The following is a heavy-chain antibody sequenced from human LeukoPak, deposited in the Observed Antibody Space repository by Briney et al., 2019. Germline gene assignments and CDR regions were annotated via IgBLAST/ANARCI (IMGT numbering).Heavy chain of an antibody. V-gene: IGHV3-23*01. Sequence: RGSLRLSCAASGFTLSYYSMSWVRQAPGKGLEWVSGITVSAGSTHYADSVKGRFTISRDNTKNTLYLQMNSLRAEDTAIYYCAKSSYYDSSGYYREYYFDYWGQGTLVTVSS. CDR3: AKSSYYDSSGYYREYYFDY. J-gene: IGHJ4*02. D-gene: IGHD3-22*01. CDR1: GFTLSYYS. CDR2: ITVSAGST.